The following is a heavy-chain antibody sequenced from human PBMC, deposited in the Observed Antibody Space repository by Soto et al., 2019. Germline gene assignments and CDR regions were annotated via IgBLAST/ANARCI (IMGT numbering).Heavy chain of an antibody. CDR3: ARIIADYFDY. J-gene: IGHJ4*02. Sequence: PSETLSLTCTVSGGSISSFYWSWIRQPPGKGLEWIGYIYYSGTTIYNPSLKSRVTIAVDTSKSQFSLKLSSVTAADTAVYYCARIIADYFDYWGQGPLVTVSS. CDR2: IYYSGTT. CDR1: GGSISSFY. V-gene: IGHV4-59*01. D-gene: IGHD2-15*01.